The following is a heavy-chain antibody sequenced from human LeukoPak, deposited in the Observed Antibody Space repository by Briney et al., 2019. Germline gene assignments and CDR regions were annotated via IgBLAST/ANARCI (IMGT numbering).Heavy chain of an antibody. J-gene: IGHJ4*02. CDR2: INPSGGST. V-gene: IGHV1-46*01. Sequence: ASVKVSCKASGYTFTSYYMHWVRQAPGQGLEWMGIINPSGGSTSYAQKFQGRVTMTRDTSTSTVYMELSSLRSEDTAVYYCARGYRPNYDILTGYYPRYWGQGTLVTVSS. CDR1: GYTFTSYY. D-gene: IGHD3-9*01. CDR3: ARGYRPNYDILTGYYPRY.